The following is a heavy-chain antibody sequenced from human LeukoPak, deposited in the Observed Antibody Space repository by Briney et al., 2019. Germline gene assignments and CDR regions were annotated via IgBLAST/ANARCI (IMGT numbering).Heavy chain of an antibody. D-gene: IGHD3-3*01. Sequence: PSETLSLTCTVSGYSISSGYSWGWIRQPPGQGLEWIESISHSGNTYYNPSLESRVTISVDTSKNQFSLKLSSVTAADTAVYYCARASEDFWSGYCPDYWGQGTLVTVSS. V-gene: IGHV4-38-2*02. CDR2: ISHSGNT. CDR3: ARASEDFWSGYCPDY. CDR1: GYSISSGYS. J-gene: IGHJ4*02.